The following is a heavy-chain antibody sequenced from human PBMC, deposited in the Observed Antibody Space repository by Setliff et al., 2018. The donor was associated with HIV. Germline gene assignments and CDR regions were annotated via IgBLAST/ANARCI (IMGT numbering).Heavy chain of an antibody. J-gene: IGHJ4*02. CDR2: IYYSGST. CDR1: GGSISSDY. CDR3: AKGAGFYGDYTFDY. D-gene: IGHD4-17*01. V-gene: IGHV4-59*12. Sequence: SETLSLTCTVSGGSISSDYWSWIRQPPGKGLEWIGYIYYSGSTNYNPSLKSRVTISVATSKNQFSLRLASVTAADTAIYYCAKGAGFYGDYTFDYWGQGNLVTVSS.